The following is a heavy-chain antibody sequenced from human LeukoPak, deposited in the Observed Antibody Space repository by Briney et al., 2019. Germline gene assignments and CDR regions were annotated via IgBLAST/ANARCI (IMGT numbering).Heavy chain of an antibody. CDR3: AKAMPRIILGWARSAP. Sequence: GGSLRLSCAASGFTFSSYAMTWFRRAPGRGLEWVSSISGSGDRTYFADSVKGRFTMSRDNSKNTLYLQMNSLRVEDTAIYHCAKAMPRIILGWARSAPGGQGPLVTVS. CDR2: ISGSGDRT. D-gene: IGHD6-19*01. J-gene: IGHJ5*02. V-gene: IGHV3-23*01. CDR1: GFTFSSYA.